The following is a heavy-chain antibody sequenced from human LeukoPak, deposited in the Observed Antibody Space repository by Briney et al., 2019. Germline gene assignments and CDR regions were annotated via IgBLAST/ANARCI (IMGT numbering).Heavy chain of an antibody. Sequence: GGSLRLSCAASGFTFSNYGIHWVRQAPGKGLEWVAFIRYDGSDKYYADSVKGRFTISRDNAKKSLYLQMNSLRVEDTAVYYCVRDWGAYYYDISGYYPFDYWGQGTLVTVSS. CDR1: GFTFSNYG. CDR2: IRYDGSDK. J-gene: IGHJ4*02. CDR3: VRDWGAYYYDISGYYPFDY. V-gene: IGHV3-30*02. D-gene: IGHD3-22*01.